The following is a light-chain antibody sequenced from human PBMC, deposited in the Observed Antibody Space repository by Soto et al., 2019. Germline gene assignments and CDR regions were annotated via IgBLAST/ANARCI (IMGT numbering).Light chain of an antibody. V-gene: IGKV1-5*01. CDR3: QQYNSYST. J-gene: IGKJ1*01. CDR2: DAS. CDR1: QSISSW. Sequence: DIHMTQSPSTLSASVGDIFTITCRASQSISSWLAWYKQKPGKAPKLLIYDASSLESGVPSRLSGSGSGTEFTLTISSMQPDDFATYYCQQYNSYSTFGHGTKVDIK.